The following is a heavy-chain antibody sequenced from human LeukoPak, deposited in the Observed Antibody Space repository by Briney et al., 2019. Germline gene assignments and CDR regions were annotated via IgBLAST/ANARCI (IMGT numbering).Heavy chain of an antibody. D-gene: IGHD6-13*01. V-gene: IGHV1-3*01. CDR1: GYIFTTYA. CDR3: ATTVSAGTYRYFQH. CDR2: INAGNGNT. J-gene: IGHJ1*01. Sequence: ASVKVSCKASGYIFTTYAMHWVRQAPGQSLEWMGWINAGNGNTKYLQKFQGRVTITRDTSASIAYMELSSLRSEDTAVYYCATTVSAGTYRYFQHWGQGTLVTVSS.